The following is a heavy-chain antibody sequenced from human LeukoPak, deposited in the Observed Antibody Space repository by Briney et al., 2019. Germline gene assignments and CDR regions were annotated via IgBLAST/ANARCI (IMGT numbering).Heavy chain of an antibody. V-gene: IGHV3-15*01. CDR2: IKSKSDGGTT. Sequence: GGSLILSCVASGVTISDAWMSWVRQAPGKGLEWVGRIKSKSDGGTTDYAAPVTDRFIISRDDSKNTLFLQMNSLEADDTAVYYCTTGGHYFGSWGQGTVDLVSS. J-gene: IGHJ1*01. CDR3: TTGGHYFGS. CDR1: GVTISDAW. D-gene: IGHD3-10*01.